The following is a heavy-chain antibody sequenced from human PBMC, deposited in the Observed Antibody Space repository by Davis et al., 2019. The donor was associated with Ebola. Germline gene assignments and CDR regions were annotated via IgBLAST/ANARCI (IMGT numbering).Heavy chain of an antibody. D-gene: IGHD3-16*01. J-gene: IGHJ6*02. V-gene: IGHV4-31*03. CDR3: ARLPYEGEYYYYGMDV. CDR2: IYYSGST. CDR1: GGSISSGGYY. Sequence: LRLSCTVSGGSISSGGYYWSWIRQHPGKGLEWIGYIYYSGSTYYNPSLKSRVTISVDTSKNQFSLKLSSVTAADTAVYYCARLPYEGEYYYYGMDVWGQGTTVTVSS.